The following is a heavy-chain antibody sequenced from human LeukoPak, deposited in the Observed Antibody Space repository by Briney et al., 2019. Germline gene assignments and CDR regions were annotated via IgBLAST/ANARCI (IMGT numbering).Heavy chain of an antibody. V-gene: IGHV3-21*01. CDR2: ISSSSSYI. CDR1: GFTFSSYS. Sequence: GGSLRLSCAASGFTFSSYSMNWVRQAPGKGLEWVSSISSSSSYIYYADSVKGRFTISRDNAKNSLYLQMSSLRAEDTAVYYCARDLLNPYYDTLTGDMDVWGQGTTVTVSS. CDR3: ARDLLNPYYDTLTGDMDV. J-gene: IGHJ6*02. D-gene: IGHD3-9*01.